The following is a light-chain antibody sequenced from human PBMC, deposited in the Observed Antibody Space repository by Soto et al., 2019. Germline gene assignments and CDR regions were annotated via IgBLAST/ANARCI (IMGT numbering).Light chain of an antibody. J-gene: IGKJ1*01. V-gene: IGKV1-5*01. CDR1: QSISSW. CDR2: DAS. CDR3: QQYKDSVWT. Sequence: DIQMTQSPSTLSASVGDRVTITCRASQSISSWLAWYQQKPGKAPKLLIYDASSLERGVPSRFSGSGSGTEFTLTISGLQPDDFATYYCQQYKDSVWTFGQGTKVDIK.